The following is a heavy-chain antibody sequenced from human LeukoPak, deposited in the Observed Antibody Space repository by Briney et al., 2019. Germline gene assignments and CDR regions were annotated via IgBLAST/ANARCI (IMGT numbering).Heavy chain of an antibody. V-gene: IGHV4-39*07. Sequence: ETLXXTCTVSGGSISSSSYYWGWIRQPPGKGLEWIGSIYYSGSTYYNPSLKSRVTISVDTSKNQFSLKLSSVTAADTAVYYXAXXLXYDXSGXFDYWGQGXLVTVSS. CDR3: AXXLXYDXSGXFDY. J-gene: IGHJ4*02. D-gene: IGHD3-22*01. CDR2: IYYSGST. CDR1: GGSISSSSYY.